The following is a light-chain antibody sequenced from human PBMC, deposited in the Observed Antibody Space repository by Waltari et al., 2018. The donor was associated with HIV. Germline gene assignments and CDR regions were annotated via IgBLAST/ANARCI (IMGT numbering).Light chain of an antibody. CDR3: NSYTSSSTLSV. CDR1: SSDVGDYNY. V-gene: IGLV2-14*03. Sequence: QSALTQPASVSGSPGQSITISCTGTSSDVGDYNYVSWYQQHPGKAPKLMIYDVSNRPSGVSNRFSGSKSGNTASLTISGLQAEDEADYYCNSYTSSSTLSVFGTGTKVTVL. J-gene: IGLJ1*01. CDR2: DVS.